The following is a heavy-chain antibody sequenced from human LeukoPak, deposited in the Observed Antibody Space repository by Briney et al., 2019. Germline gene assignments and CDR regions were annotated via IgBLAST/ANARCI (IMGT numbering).Heavy chain of an antibody. D-gene: IGHD6-19*01. CDR2: ISAYNGNT. V-gene: IGHV1-18*01. J-gene: IGHJ6*02. CDR1: GYTFTSYG. Sequence: ASVKVSCKASGYTFTSYGISWVRQAPGQRLEWMGWISAYNGNTNYAQKLQGRVTMTTDTSTSTAYMELRSLRSDDTAVYYCARGREAVAGSIKYYYGMDVWGQGTTVTVSS. CDR3: ARGREAVAGSIKYYYGMDV.